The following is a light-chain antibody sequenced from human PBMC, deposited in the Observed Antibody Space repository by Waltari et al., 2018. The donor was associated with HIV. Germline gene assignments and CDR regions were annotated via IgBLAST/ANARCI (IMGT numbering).Light chain of an antibody. CDR2: DNK. J-gene: IGLJ3*02. CDR3: GTWDTSLSGAV. CDR1: SSNIGNDY. Sequence: SVLTQPPSVSAAPGQKVTISCSGTSSNIGNDYVSWYQHLPGAAPKLLIYDNKQRPSGFPDRFAGSKSGTSATLAITGLQTGDEADYYCGTWDTSLSGAVFGGGTKLTVL. V-gene: IGLV1-51*01.